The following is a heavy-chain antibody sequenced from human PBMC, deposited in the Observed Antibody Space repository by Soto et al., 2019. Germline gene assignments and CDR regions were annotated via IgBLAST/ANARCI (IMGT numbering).Heavy chain of an antibody. CDR2: INPLGFSP. Sequence: QVQLVQSGAEVKKPGASVKVSCKASGYTFTSYNMHWVRQAPGQGLEWVGMINPLGFSPTDAQKFRGRGTMTRDTSTSTVYRELTNLRSDDKAVYYCARAAGRFGERCCFDPWGQGTLVTVSP. J-gene: IGHJ5*02. CDR3: ARAAGRFGERCCFDP. D-gene: IGHD3-10*01. V-gene: IGHV1-46*01. CDR1: GYTFTSYN.